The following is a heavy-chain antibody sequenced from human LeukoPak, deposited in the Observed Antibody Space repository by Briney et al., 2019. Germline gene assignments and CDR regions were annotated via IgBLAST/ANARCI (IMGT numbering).Heavy chain of an antibody. D-gene: IGHD3-3*01. Sequence: PGGSLRLSCVASGFTFNSYGIHWVRQTPGKGLEWVAVISYDGSNKYYADSVKGRFTISRDNSKNTLYLQMNSLRAEDTAVYYCAKDLYRQYDFWSGYYSRPHYGMDVWGQGTTVTVSS. CDR1: GFTFNSYG. CDR3: AKDLYRQYDFWSGYYSRPHYGMDV. V-gene: IGHV3-30*18. J-gene: IGHJ6*02. CDR2: ISYDGSNK.